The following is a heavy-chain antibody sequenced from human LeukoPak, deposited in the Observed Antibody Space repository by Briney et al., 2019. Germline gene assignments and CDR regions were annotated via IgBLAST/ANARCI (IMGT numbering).Heavy chain of an antibody. CDR3: ARGPGYCSSTSCYKGWFDP. V-gene: IGHV4-34*01. CDR1: GGSFSGYY. Sequence: PSETLSLTCAVYGGSFSGYYWSWIRQPPGKGLEWIGEINHSGSTNYNPSLKSRVTISVDTSKNQFSLKLSSVTAAATAVYYCARGPGYCSSTSCYKGWFDPWGQGTLVTVSS. CDR2: INHSGST. J-gene: IGHJ5*02. D-gene: IGHD2-2*02.